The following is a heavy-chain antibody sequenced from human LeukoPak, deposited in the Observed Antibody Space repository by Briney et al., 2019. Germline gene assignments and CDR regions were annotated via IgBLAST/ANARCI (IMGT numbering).Heavy chain of an antibody. CDR1: GFTFSSYG. CDR2: ISYDGSNK. J-gene: IGHJ3*02. V-gene: IGHV3-30*18. D-gene: IGHD4-17*01. Sequence: GGSLRLSCAASGFTFSSYGMYWVRQAPGKGLEWVAVISYDGSNKYYADSVKGRFTISRDNSKNTLYLQMNSLRAEDTAVYYCAKASTTVTTVSAFDIWGQGTMVTVSS. CDR3: AKASTTVTTVSAFDI.